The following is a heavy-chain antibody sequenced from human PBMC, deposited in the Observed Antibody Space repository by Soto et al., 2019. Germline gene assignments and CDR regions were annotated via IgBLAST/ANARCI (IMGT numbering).Heavy chain of an antibody. CDR3: AREEDCSSTSCSDAFDI. J-gene: IGHJ3*02. V-gene: IGHV3-48*01. Sequence: GGSLRLSCAASGFTFSSYSMNWVRQAPGKGLEWVSYISSSSSTIYYADSVKGRFTISRDNAKNSLYLQMNSLRAEDTAVYYCAREEDCSSTSCSDAFDIWGQGKMVTVSS. CDR1: GFTFSSYS. CDR2: ISSSSSTI. D-gene: IGHD2-2*01.